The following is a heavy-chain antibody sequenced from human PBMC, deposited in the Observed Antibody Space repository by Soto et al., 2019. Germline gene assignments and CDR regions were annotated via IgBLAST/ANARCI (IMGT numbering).Heavy chain of an antibody. J-gene: IGHJ4*02. CDR2: TYYRSKWYN. V-gene: IGHV6-1*01. CDR3: ARDSIAAAGTGGQNEY. Sequence: PSQTLSLTCAISGDSVSSNSAAWNWIRQSPSRGLEWLGRTYYRSKWYNDYAVSVKSRITINPDTSKNQFSLQLNSVTPEDTAVYYCARDSIAAAGTGGQNEYWGQGTLVTVS. D-gene: IGHD6-13*01. CDR1: GDSVSSNSAA.